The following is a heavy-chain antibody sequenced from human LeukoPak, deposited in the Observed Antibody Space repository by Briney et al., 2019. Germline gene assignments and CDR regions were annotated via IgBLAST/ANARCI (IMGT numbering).Heavy chain of an antibody. Sequence: GGSLRLSCAASGFTFSSYAMSWVRQAPGKGLEWVSAISGSGGSTYYADSVKGRFTISRDNSKNTLYLQMNRLRAEDTAVYYCAGQPPSIKCSGYDLGDYWGQGTLVPVST. J-gene: IGHJ4*02. V-gene: IGHV3-23*01. D-gene: IGHD5-12*01. CDR2: ISGSGGST. CDR3: AGQPPSIKCSGYDLGDY. CDR1: GFTFSSYA.